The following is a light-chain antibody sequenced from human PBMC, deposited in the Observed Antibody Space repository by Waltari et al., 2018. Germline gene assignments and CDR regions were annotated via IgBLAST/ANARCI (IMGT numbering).Light chain of an antibody. Sequence: EIVLTQSPGILSLSPGERAPLSCRASQSVGKYLAWYQQKPGQAPRLLIYDASSRASGIPDRFSGSGSGTDFSLTISRLEPEDFAVYYCQKYVSLPATFGQGTRVEVK. CDR2: DAS. V-gene: IGKV3-20*01. CDR3: QKYVSLPAT. J-gene: IGKJ1*01. CDR1: QSVGKY.